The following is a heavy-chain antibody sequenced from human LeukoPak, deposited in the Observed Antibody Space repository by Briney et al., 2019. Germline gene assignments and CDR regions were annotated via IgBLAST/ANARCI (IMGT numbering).Heavy chain of an antibody. Sequence: VASVKVSCKASGYTFTSYGISWVRQAPGQGLEWMGRINPNSGGTNYAQKFQGRVTMTRDTSISTAYMELSRLRSDDTAVYYCARLVVPAAMAMAVDYWGQGTLVTVSS. D-gene: IGHD2-2*01. CDR1: GYTFTSYG. V-gene: IGHV1-2*06. CDR2: INPNSGGT. J-gene: IGHJ4*02. CDR3: ARLVVPAAMAMAVDY.